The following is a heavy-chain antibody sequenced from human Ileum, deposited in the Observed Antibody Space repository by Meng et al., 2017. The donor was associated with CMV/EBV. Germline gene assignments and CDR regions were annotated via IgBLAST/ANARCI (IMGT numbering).Heavy chain of an antibody. J-gene: IGHJ1*01. CDR2: SSPYSGNT. V-gene: IGHV1-18*01. D-gene: IGHD4-17*01. CDR3: ARDPRYSDNWFRAGDFQQ. Sequence: QVQLVQSGAAVKTPXXXXSVXXGXXGYDFTSYGISWVRQSPGQGLEWVGWSSPYSGNTKYAQKYQGRVILTRDTATNTAYMELTSLVFDDTAAYYCARDPRYSDNWFRAGDFQQWGQGTLVTVSS. CDR1: GYDFTSYG.